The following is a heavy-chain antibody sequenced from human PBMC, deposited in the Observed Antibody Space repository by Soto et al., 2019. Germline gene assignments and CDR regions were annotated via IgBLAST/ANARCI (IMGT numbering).Heavy chain of an antibody. J-gene: IGHJ4*02. CDR3: ARGGQDFWSGPFDY. CDR2: IDTSGST. D-gene: IGHD3-3*01. CDR1: GGSISSYY. Sequence: SETLSLTCTVSGGSISSYYCNWIRQPAGKGLEWIGRIDTSGSTNYNPSLKSRVTMSVDTSKQEFSLKLSSVTAADTALYYCARGGQDFWSGPFDYWGRGALVTVSS. V-gene: IGHV4-4*07.